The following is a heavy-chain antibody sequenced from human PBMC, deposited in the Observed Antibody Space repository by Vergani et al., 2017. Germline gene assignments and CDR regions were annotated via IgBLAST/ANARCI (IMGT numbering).Heavy chain of an antibody. D-gene: IGHD1-14*01. CDR2: ISGSGGST. V-gene: IGHV3-23*01. CDR1: GFTFSSYA. Sequence: EVQLLESGGGLVQPGGSLRLSCAASGFTFSSYAMSWVRQAPGKGLEWVSAISGSGGSTYYADSVKGRFTISRDNAKNSLYLQMNSLRAEDTALYYCAKGTTGHDAFDVWGQGTMVTVSS. J-gene: IGHJ3*01. CDR3: AKGTTGHDAFDV.